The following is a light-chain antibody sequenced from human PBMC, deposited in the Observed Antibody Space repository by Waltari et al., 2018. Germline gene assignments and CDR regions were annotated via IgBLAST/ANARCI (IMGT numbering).Light chain of an antibody. Sequence: QSDLTQPASVSGSPGQSITISCTGTSTDVGGHNSVSCHHHNPDQAPKLLIYEVSSRPAGVSGRFSCSKSASTASLTISGLQAEDEADYYCASYSTTKTPVFGGGTKLTVL. V-gene: IGLV2-14*01. J-gene: IGLJ2*01. CDR3: ASYSTTKTPV. CDR2: EVS. CDR1: STDVGGHNS.